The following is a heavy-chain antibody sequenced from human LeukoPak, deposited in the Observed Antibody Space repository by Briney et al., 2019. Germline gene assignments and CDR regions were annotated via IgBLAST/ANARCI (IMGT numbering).Heavy chain of an antibody. CDR3: ARAGSGGSCYSCHFDY. CDR2: IIPIFGTA. CDR1: GGTFSSYA. J-gene: IGHJ4*02. D-gene: IGHD2-15*01. Sequence: GSSVKVSCKASGGTFSSYAISWVRQAPGQGLEWMGGIIPIFGTANYAQKFQGRVTITADESTSTAYMELSSLRSEDTAVYYCARAGSGGSCYSCHFDYWGQGTLVTVSS. V-gene: IGHV1-69*01.